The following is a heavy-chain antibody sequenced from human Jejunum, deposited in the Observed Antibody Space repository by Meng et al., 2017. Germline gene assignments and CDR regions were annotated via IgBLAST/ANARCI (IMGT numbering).Heavy chain of an antibody. D-gene: IGHD6-13*01. CDR1: GGSISDGNYY. J-gene: IGHJ3*01. CDR2: IYRDGST. V-gene: IGHV4-61*02. Sequence: LRFSFTVSGGSISDGNYYGSWIRQPAGKGLEWIGRIYRDGSTKYNPSLKSRVTISADTSKNQFSLNLGSVTAADTAVYYCARHMFFSSWDAFDVWGQGRMVTVSS. CDR3: ARHMFFSSWDAFDV.